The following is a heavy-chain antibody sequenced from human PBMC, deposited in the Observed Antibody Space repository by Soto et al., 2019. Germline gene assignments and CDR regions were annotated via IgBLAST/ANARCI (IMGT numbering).Heavy chain of an antibody. Sequence: QLQLQESGSGLVKPSQTLSLTCAVSGGSISSGGYSWSWIRQPPGKGLEWIGYIYHSGSTYYNPSLTPPVTISVASSTNQFSLKLSSVTAAATAVYYCARGPPNTYWGQGTLVTVSS. V-gene: IGHV4-30-2*01. D-gene: IGHD2-8*01. CDR3: ARGPPNTY. CDR1: GGSISSGGYS. J-gene: IGHJ4*02. CDR2: IYHSGST.